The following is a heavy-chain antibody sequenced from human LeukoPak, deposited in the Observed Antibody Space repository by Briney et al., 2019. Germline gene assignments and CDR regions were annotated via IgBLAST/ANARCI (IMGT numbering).Heavy chain of an antibody. CDR3: ARSSSISVVVPAANSYYYYGMDV. V-gene: IGHV4-30-4*01. CDR1: GGSISSGDYY. J-gene: IGHJ6*02. D-gene: IGHD2-2*01. CDR2: IYYSGST. Sequence: PSQTLSLTCTVSGGSISSGDYYWSWIRQPPGKGLEWIGYIYYSGSTYYNPSLKSRVTISVDTSKNQFSLKLSSVTAADTAVYYCARSSSISVVVPAANSYYYYGMDVWGQGTTVTVSS.